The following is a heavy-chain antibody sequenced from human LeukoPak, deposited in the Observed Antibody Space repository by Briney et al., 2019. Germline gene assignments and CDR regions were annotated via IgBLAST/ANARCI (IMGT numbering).Heavy chain of an antibody. CDR1: GGSVSSGRYY. CDR2: FYYSGST. J-gene: IGHJ4*02. Sequence: KPSETLSLTCTVSGGSVSSGRYYWSWIRQPPGKGLEWIGYFYYSGSTNYNPSLNSRVTMSVDTSKNQLSLQLTSVTAADTAVYYCTKATQWLAFDYWGRGTLVTVSS. V-gene: IGHV4-61*01. CDR3: TKATQWLAFDY. D-gene: IGHD6-19*01.